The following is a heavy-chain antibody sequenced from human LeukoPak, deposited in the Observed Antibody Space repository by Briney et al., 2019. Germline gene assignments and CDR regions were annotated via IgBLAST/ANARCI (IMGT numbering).Heavy chain of an antibody. CDR1: GGSISSSRYS. J-gene: IGHJ3*02. CDR3: ARQPDYYGSGTYYNNAFDI. D-gene: IGHD3-10*01. CDR2: LDYSGNT. V-gene: IGHV4-39*01. Sequence: PPETLSLTCTVSGGSISSSRYSWGWIRQPPGKGLEWIGGLDYSGNTHDNPSLKSRVTISVDTSKNQFSVKLSSVTAADTAVYFCARQPDYYGSGTYYNNAFDIWGQGTMVTVSS.